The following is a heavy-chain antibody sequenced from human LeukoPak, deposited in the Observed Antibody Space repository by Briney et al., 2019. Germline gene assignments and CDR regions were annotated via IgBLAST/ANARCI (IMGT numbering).Heavy chain of an antibody. CDR3: AKALGFLATRSVDY. Sequence: GGSLRLSCAASGFTFSSYGMHWVRQAPGKGLEWVAFIRYDGSNKYYADSVKGRFTISGDNSKNTLYLQMNSQRAEDTAVYYCAKALGFLATRSVDYWGQGTLVTVSS. V-gene: IGHV3-30*02. CDR1: GFTFSSYG. J-gene: IGHJ4*02. D-gene: IGHD3-16*01. CDR2: IRYDGSNK.